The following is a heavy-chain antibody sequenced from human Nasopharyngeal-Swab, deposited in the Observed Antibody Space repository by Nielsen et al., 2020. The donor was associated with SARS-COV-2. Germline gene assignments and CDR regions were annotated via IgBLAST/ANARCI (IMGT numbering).Heavy chain of an antibody. V-gene: IGHV4-59*01. D-gene: IGHD6-13*01. CDR3: ARGLEGYSGSWYVDY. CDR2: IYYSGST. J-gene: IGHJ4*02. Sequence: WIRQPPGKGLEWIGYIYYSGSTNYNPSLKSRVTISVDTSKNQFSLKLSSVTAADTAVYYCARGLEGYSGSWYVDYWGQGTLVTVSS.